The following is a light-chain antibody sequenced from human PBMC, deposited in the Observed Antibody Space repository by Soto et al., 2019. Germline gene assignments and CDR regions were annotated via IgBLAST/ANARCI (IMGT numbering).Light chain of an antibody. V-gene: IGKV2-30*01. CDR3: LQATHLPYT. CDR1: QSLVYSNGYTY. CDR2: KVS. Sequence: DVVLTQSPLSLPVTLGQPASISCRSSQSLVYSNGYTYLSWFQQRPGQSPRRLSYKVSNLESGVPGRFSGSGSGTDFTLKISSLEAEDVGVYYCLQATHLPYTFGQGTKLEIK. J-gene: IGKJ2*01.